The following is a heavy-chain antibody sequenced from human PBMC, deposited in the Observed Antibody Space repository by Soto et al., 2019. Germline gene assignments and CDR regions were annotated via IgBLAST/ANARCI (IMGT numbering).Heavy chain of an antibody. CDR1: GVSISSNNW. CDR2: IYHSGTT. Sequence: QVQLQESGPGLVKPSGTLSLTCAVSGVSISSNNWWSWVRQPPGKGLEWIGEIYHSGTTNYNPSLKSRLTISVDKSNNQFSLKLSSVTVADTAVDFCAGSDEGHFDSWGQGTLVTVSS. CDR3: AGSDEGHFDS. D-gene: IGHD2-15*01. J-gene: IGHJ4*02. V-gene: IGHV4-4*02.